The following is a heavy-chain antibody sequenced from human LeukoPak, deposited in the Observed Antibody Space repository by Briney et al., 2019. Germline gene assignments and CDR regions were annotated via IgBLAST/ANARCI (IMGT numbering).Heavy chain of an antibody. Sequence: ASVTVSCKATGYTFTSYDINWVRQATGKGLEWMGWMNPNSGNTGYAQKFKGRVTMTSNTSISTAYMELSSLRSEDTAVYYCARGRSRFWSGPSAFDPWGQGTLVTVSS. CDR3: ARGRSRFWSGPSAFDP. CDR2: MNPNSGNT. V-gene: IGHV1-8*01. D-gene: IGHD3-3*01. J-gene: IGHJ5*02. CDR1: GYTFTSYD.